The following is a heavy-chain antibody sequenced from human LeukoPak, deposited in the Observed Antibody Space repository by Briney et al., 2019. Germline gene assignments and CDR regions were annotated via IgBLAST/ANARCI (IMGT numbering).Heavy chain of an antibody. J-gene: IGHJ5*02. D-gene: IGHD3-22*01. Sequence: ASVKVSCTVSGYTLTELSMHWVRQAPGKGLEWMGGFDPEDGETIYAQKFQGRVTMTEDTSTDTAYMELSSLRSEDTAVYYCATRGGRPEDYYDSNEWFDPWGQGTLVTVSS. V-gene: IGHV1-24*01. CDR2: FDPEDGET. CDR3: ATRGGRPEDYYDSNEWFDP. CDR1: GYTLTELS.